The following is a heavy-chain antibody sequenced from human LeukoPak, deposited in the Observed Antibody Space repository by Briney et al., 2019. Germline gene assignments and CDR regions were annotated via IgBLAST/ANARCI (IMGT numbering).Heavy chain of an antibody. J-gene: IGHJ4*02. Sequence: PGGSLRLSCAASGFTFSSYSMNWVRQAPGKGLEWVSSISSSSSYIYYADSVKGRFTISRDNAKNSLYLQMNSLRAEDTAVYYCARYYGSGSYHATSFDYWGQGTLVTVSS. CDR3: ARYYGSGSYHATSFDY. V-gene: IGHV3-21*01. CDR2: ISSSSSYI. D-gene: IGHD3-10*01. CDR1: GFTFSSYS.